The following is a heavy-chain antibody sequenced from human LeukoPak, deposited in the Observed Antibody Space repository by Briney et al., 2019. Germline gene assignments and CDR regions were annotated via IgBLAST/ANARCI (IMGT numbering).Heavy chain of an antibody. Sequence: GASVKVSCKTSGYTFTNYGITWVRQAPGQGPEWMGWISAYNGNTNYAQKLQGRVTMTTDTSTSTAYMELRSLRSDDTAVYYCARDLTVTTYYYYYYYMDVWGKGTTVTVSS. CDR1: GYTFTNYG. J-gene: IGHJ6*03. V-gene: IGHV1-18*01. CDR2: ISAYNGNT. D-gene: IGHD4-17*01. CDR3: ARDLTVTTYYYYYYYMDV.